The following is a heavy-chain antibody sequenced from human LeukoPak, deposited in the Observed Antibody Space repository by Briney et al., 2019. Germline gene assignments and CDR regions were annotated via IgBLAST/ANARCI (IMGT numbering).Heavy chain of an antibody. D-gene: IGHD3-16*02. Sequence: ASVKVSCKVSGYTLTELSMHWVRQAPGKGLEWMGGFDPEDGETIYAQKFQGRVTMTEDTSTDTAYMELSSLRSGDTAVYYCATTRTFGGVIVSIGFDYWVQGTLVTVSS. CDR3: ATTRTFGGVIVSIGFDY. CDR1: GYTLTELS. J-gene: IGHJ4*02. V-gene: IGHV1-24*01. CDR2: FDPEDGET.